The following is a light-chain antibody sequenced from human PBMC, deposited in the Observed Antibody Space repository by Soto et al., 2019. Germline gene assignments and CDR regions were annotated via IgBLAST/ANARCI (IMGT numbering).Light chain of an antibody. CDR3: SSYTSSSTYV. J-gene: IGLJ1*01. Sequence: QSALTQPASVSGSPGQSITISCTGTSSDVGGYNYVSWYQQHPGKVPKLMIYEVTNRPSGVSNRFSGSKSGNTASLTISGLRAEDEADYYCSSYTSSSTYVFGSGTKLTVL. V-gene: IGLV2-14*01. CDR1: SSDVGGYNY. CDR2: EVT.